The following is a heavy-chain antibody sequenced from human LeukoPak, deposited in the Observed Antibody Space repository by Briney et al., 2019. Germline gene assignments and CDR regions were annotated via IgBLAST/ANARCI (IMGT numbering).Heavy chain of an antibody. Sequence: PSETLSLTCTVSGGSISSYYWSWIRQPPGKGLEWIGYIYNSGHTNYNPSLKSRVTISEDTSKNQLSLKLSSVTAADTAVYYYARAAVTTSRYFQHWGQGTLVTVSS. V-gene: IGHV4-59*01. CDR3: ARAAVTTSRYFQH. CDR2: IYNSGHT. D-gene: IGHD4-17*01. J-gene: IGHJ1*01. CDR1: GGSISSYY.